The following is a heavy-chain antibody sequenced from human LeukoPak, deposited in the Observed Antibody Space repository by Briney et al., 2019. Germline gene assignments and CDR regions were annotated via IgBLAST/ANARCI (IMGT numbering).Heavy chain of an antibody. CDR1: GYTFTSYA. V-gene: IGHV1-3*01. CDR2: INAGNGNT. J-gene: IGHJ6*02. CDR3: ARDLVQAAGLHLINLYYGMDV. D-gene: IGHD6-13*01. Sequence: ASVKASCKASGYTFTSYAMHWVRQAPGQRLEWMGWINAGNGNTKYSQKFQGRVTITRDTSASTAYMELSSLRSEDTAVYYCARDLVQAAGLHLINLYYGMDVWGQGTTVTVSS.